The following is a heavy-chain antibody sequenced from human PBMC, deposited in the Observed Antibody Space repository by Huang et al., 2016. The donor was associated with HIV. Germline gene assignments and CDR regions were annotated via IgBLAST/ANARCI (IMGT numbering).Heavy chain of an antibody. CDR3: ARDWSFGSSTSPAD. J-gene: IGHJ4*02. D-gene: IGHD6-6*01. CDR1: GYTFTDSH. V-gene: IGHV1-2*02. Sequence: QVQLVQSGAEVKNPGASVRVSCKASGYTFTDSHIHGVRPSPGQGLGCRGWIKPKRGVTIDAQRCQGRITITRDATISTVHMYLRGIQSDDTAVYFCARDWSFGSSTSPADWGQGTLVTVSS. CDR2: IKPKRGVT.